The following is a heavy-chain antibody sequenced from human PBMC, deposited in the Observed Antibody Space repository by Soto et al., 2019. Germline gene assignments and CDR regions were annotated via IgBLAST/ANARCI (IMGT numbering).Heavy chain of an antibody. CDR3: ARNRGAGYSGYDFYYFDY. J-gene: IGHJ4*02. CDR2: IDWDDDK. V-gene: IGHV2-70*11. CDR1: GFSLSTSGMC. Sequence: SGPTLVKPTQTLTLTCTFSGFSLSTSGMCVSWIRQPPGKALEWLARIDWDDDKYYSTSLKTRLTISKDTSKNQVVLTMTNMDPVDTATYYCARNRGAGYSGYDFYYFDYWGQGTLVTVSS. D-gene: IGHD5-12*01.